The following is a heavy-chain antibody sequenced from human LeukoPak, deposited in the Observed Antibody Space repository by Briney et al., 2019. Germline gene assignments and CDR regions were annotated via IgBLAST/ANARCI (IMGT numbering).Heavy chain of an antibody. Sequence: ASVTVSCEASGSPFTAFYIHWVRQAPGRGLEWMGWINPNSGGTNYAQKFQGRVTMTRDTSISTAYMELSRLRSDDTAVYYCARGEQQLVYFDYWGQGTLVTVSS. J-gene: IGHJ4*02. V-gene: IGHV1-2*02. CDR2: INPNSGGT. CDR3: ARGEQQLVYFDY. D-gene: IGHD6-13*01. CDR1: GSPFTAFY.